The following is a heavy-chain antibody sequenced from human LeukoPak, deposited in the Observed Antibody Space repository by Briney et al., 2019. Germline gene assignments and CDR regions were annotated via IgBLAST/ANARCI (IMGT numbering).Heavy chain of an antibody. CDR2: IYYSGST. Sequence: SETLSLTCTVSGGSISSYYWSWIRQPPGKGLEWIGYIYYSGSTNYNPSLKSRVTISVDTSKNQFSLKLSSVTAADTAVYYCARDRGYGSGIGYFDYWGQGTLVTVSS. J-gene: IGHJ4*02. CDR1: GGSISSYY. CDR3: ARDRGYGSGIGYFDY. D-gene: IGHD3-10*01. V-gene: IGHV4-59*01.